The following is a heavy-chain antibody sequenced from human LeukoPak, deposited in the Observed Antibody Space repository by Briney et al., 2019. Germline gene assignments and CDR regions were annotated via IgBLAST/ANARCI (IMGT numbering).Heavy chain of an antibody. Sequence: PGGSLRLSCAASGFTFSSDAMSWVRQAPGKGLEWVSAISGSGGSTYYADSVKGRFTISRDNSKNTLYLQMNSLRAEDTAVYYCARTGPGIAAAGTGGDYWGQGTLVTVSS. CDR3: ARTGPGIAAAGTGGDY. J-gene: IGHJ4*02. V-gene: IGHV3-23*01. D-gene: IGHD6-13*01. CDR1: GFTFSSDA. CDR2: ISGSGGST.